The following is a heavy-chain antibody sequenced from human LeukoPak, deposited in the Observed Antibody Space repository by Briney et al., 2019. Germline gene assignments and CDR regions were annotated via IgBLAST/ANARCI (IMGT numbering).Heavy chain of an antibody. D-gene: IGHD6-13*01. CDR1: GGSISSGSYY. Sequence: SETLSLTCTVSGGSISSGSYYWSWIRQPAGKGLEWIGRIYTSGSTNYNPSLKSRVTISVDTSKNQFSLKLSSVTAADTAVYYCARSPYSSSWSPHYYYYYYMDVWGKGTTVTVSS. V-gene: IGHV4-61*02. CDR2: IYTSGST. J-gene: IGHJ6*03. CDR3: ARSPYSSSWSPHYYYYYYMDV.